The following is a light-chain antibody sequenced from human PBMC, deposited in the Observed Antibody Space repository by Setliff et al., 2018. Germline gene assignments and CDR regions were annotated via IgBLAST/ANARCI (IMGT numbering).Light chain of an antibody. CDR2: DVL. CDR1: SSDVGGYDF. Sequence: QSALTQPASVSGSPGQSITISCTGTSSDVGGYDFVSWYQQHPGKAPKLMIFDVLNRPSGVSDRFSGSKSGNTASLTITGLQAEDEADYYCSSYAGSYTYVFGSGTKVTVL. V-gene: IGLV2-14*03. J-gene: IGLJ1*01. CDR3: SSYAGSYTYV.